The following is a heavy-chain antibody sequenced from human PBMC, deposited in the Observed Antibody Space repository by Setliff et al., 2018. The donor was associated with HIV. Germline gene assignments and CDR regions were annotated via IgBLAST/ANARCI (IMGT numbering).Heavy chain of an antibody. CDR3: ARGVGAAGDY. J-gene: IGHJ4*02. V-gene: IGHV1-8*01. D-gene: IGHD1-26*01. CDR2: MDPSSAAT. CDR1: GYAFTSKH. Sequence: ASVKVSCKASGYAFTSKHINWVRQATGQGLEWLGWMDPSSAATGYAQKFQGRVTLTRDTSMNTAYMELSSLTPDDTAVYYCARGVGAAGDYWGQGTQVTVSS.